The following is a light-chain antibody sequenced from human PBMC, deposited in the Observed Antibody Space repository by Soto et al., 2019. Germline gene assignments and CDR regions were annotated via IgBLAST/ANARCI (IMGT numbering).Light chain of an antibody. CDR1: RSLSSSY. V-gene: IGKV3-20*01. J-gene: IGKJ2*01. Sequence: EIVLTQSPGTLSLSPGERATLSCRASRSLSSSYVVWYQQKPGQAPRLLIYAASRRATGIPDRFSGSGSATEYNLTVSRLEPEDFEVYYCQQQGTFGQGTKLEIK. CDR2: AAS. CDR3: QQQGT.